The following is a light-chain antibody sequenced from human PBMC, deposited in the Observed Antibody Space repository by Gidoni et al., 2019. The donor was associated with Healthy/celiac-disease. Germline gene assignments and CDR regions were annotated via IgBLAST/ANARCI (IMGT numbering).Light chain of an antibody. CDR1: QSVSSSY. V-gene: IGKV3-20*01. CDR2: GAS. CDR3: QQYGSSLIT. Sequence: EIVLTQPPGTLSLSPGEGATLSCRASQSVSSSYLAWYQQKPGQAPRLLICGASSRATGIPDRFSGSGSGTDFTLTISRLEPEDFAVYYCQQYGSSLITFGGGTKVEIK. J-gene: IGKJ4*01.